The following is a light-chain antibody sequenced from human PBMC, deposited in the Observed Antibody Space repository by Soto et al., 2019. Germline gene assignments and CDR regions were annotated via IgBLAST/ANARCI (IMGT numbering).Light chain of an antibody. J-gene: IGLJ1*01. V-gene: IGLV1-44*01. CDR3: ASWDDGLNGYV. Sequence: QAVVTQPPSASGTPGQRVTISCSGSSSNIGSNTVNWYQQLPGTAPKLLIHSNNQRPSGVPDRFSGSKSGTSASLAISGLQSEDEADYYCASWDDGLNGYVFGTGTKLTVL. CDR2: SNN. CDR1: SSNIGSNT.